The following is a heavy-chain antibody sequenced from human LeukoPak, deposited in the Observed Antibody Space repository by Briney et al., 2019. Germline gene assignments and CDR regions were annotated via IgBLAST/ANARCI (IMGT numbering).Heavy chain of an antibody. CDR1: GGSISSYY. Sequence: SETLSPTCTVSGGSISSYYWSWIRQPPGKGLEWIAYIYYSGSTNFNPSLKSRGTISIDTSKNQFSLKLSSVTAADTAMYYCARAPDYRWFDPWGQGTLVTVSS. V-gene: IGHV4-59*01. D-gene: IGHD4/OR15-4a*01. J-gene: IGHJ5*02. CDR2: IYYSGST. CDR3: ARAPDYRWFDP.